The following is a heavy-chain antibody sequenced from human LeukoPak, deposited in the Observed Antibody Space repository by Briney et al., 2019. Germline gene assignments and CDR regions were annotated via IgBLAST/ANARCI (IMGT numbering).Heavy chain of an antibody. V-gene: IGHV3-11*06. CDR1: GFTFSDYY. CDR3: ARTGDYESFDY. J-gene: IGHJ4*02. D-gene: IGHD7-27*01. CDR2: ISNSLIYT. Sequence: GGSLRLSCAASGFTFSDYYMSWIRQAPGKGLEWVSHISNSLIYTNYADSVKGRFTISRDNAKNSLFLQMSSLRAEDTAVYYCARTGDYESFDYWGQGTLVTVSS.